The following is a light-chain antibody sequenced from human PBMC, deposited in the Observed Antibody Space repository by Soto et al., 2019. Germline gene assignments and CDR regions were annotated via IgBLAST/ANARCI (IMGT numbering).Light chain of an antibody. Sequence: EIVLTQSPATPSLSPGEKATLSCRASQSVSSYLAWYQQKPGQAPRLLIYDASNRATGIPARFSGSGSGTDFTLTISSLAPEDFAVYYCQQRSNWPITFGQGTRLEIK. J-gene: IGKJ5*01. CDR2: DAS. CDR3: QQRSNWPIT. V-gene: IGKV3-11*01. CDR1: QSVSSY.